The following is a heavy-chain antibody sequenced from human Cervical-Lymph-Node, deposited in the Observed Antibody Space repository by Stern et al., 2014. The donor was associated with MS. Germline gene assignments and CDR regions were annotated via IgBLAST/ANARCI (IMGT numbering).Heavy chain of an antibody. D-gene: IGHD6-13*01. CDR3: RAGSDAFDV. Sequence: QVQLVQSGAEVKKPWASVTVSCTASGYTFTDYAISWVRQAPGQGLEWMGWIGSNIGNTNYAQKFQGRVTLATDTSTSTVYMELRSLRSDDTAMYYCRAGSDAFDVWGQGTMVTVSS. CDR2: IGSNIGNT. V-gene: IGHV1-18*01. CDR1: GYTFTDYA. J-gene: IGHJ3*01.